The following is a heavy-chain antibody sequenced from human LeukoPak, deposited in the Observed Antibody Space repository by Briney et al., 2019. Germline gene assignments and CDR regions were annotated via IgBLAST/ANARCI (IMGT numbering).Heavy chain of an antibody. CDR3: ARPPAVLWFGELSPYYYYGMDV. CDR2: ISAYNGNT. CDR1: CYTFTSYG. D-gene: IGHD3-10*01. Sequence: ASVKVSCKASCYTFTSYGISWVRQAPGQGLEWMGWISAYNGNTNYAQKLQGRVTMTTDTSTSTAYMELRSLRSDDTAVYYCARPPAVLWFGELSPYYYYGMDVWGQGTTVTVSS. V-gene: IGHV1-18*01. J-gene: IGHJ6*02.